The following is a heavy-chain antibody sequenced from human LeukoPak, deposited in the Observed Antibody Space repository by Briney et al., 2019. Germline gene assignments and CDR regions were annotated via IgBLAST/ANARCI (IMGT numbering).Heavy chain of an antibody. J-gene: IGHJ3*01. Sequence: GGSLGLSCAGSGFIFRNYGMHWVRQAPGQGLEWVAVISDGGTHLYYADSVKGRFTISRDNSESTMYLQMNSLRVEDTAVYYCAKEGTRSHSQWAFDFWGQGTMVTVSS. CDR2: ISDGGTHL. V-gene: IGHV3-30*18. D-gene: IGHD6-19*01. CDR1: GFIFRNYG. CDR3: AKEGTRSHSQWAFDF.